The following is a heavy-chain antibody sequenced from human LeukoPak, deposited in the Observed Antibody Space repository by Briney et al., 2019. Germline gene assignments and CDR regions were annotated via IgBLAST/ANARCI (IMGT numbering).Heavy chain of an antibody. V-gene: IGHV3-53*01. Sequence: GGSLRLSCAASGFTVSSNYMSWVRQAPGKGLEWVSVIYSGGSTYYADSVKGRFTISRDNAKNSVSLQMNSLRVEDTGVYYCVRVTVQREFDPWGQGTLVTVSS. CDR3: VRVTVQREFDP. CDR2: IYSGGST. J-gene: IGHJ5*02. CDR1: GFTVSSNY.